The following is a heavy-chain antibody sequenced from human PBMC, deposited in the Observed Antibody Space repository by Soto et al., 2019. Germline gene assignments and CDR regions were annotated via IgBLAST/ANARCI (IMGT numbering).Heavy chain of an antibody. V-gene: IGHV3-23*01. CDR2: ISTRGGLT. D-gene: IGHD3-22*01. CDR1: GFSFSSYA. J-gene: IGHJ4*02. CDR3: AIEFYHDASGQYSDPYLDS. Sequence: GGSLRLSCAASGFSFSSYAMSCVRQAPPQGLEWVSSISTRGGLTYYADSVKGRFSISRDNAANAVYRDMYNLRAEDTGIYYWAIEFYHDASGQYSDPYLDSWGQGALVTVSS.